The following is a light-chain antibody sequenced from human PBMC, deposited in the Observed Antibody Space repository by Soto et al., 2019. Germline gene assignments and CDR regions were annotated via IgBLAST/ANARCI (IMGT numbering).Light chain of an antibody. Sequence: DIQMTQSPSSLSASVGDRVTITCRASQGISNYLAWYQQKPGKVPKLLIYAASTLHSGIPSRFSGSGSGTDFTLTISSLQPEDVATYYCQNYNSALGTFGPGTKVDIK. J-gene: IGKJ3*01. CDR3: QNYNSALGT. CDR2: AAS. V-gene: IGKV1-27*01. CDR1: QGISNY.